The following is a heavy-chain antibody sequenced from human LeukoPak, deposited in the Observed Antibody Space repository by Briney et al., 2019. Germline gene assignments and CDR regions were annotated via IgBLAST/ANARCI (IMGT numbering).Heavy chain of an antibody. CDR2: IYYSGST. D-gene: IGHD3-3*01. Sequence: SETLSLTCTVSGGSISSSSYYWGWIRQPPGKGLEWIGSIYYSGSTYYNPSLKSRVTISVDTSKNQFSLKLSSVTAADTAVYYCARGDYDFWSGYYFIFDYWGQGTLVTVSS. J-gene: IGHJ4*02. CDR1: GGSISSSSYY. CDR3: ARGDYDFWSGYYFIFDY. V-gene: IGHV4-39*07.